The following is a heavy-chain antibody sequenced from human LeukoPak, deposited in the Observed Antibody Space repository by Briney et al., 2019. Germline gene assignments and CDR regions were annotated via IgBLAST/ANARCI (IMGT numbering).Heavy chain of an antibody. J-gene: IGHJ3*02. CDR3: ARTAKLRFLEWLSAPHDAFDI. D-gene: IGHD3-3*01. Sequence: VASVKVSCKAFGGTFSSYAISWVRQAPGQGLEWMGRIIPILGIANYAQKFQGRVTITADKSTSTAYMELSSLRSEDTAVYYCARTAKLRFLEWLSAPHDAFDIWGQGTMVTVSS. V-gene: IGHV1-69*04. CDR2: IIPILGIA. CDR1: GGTFSSYA.